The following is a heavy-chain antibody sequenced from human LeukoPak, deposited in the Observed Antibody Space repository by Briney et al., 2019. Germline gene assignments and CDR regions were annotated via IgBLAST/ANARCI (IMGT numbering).Heavy chain of an antibody. J-gene: IGHJ3*02. CDR3: ARAPNGSGGQAAAFDI. CDR2: ISSSSSYI. D-gene: IGHD2-15*01. V-gene: IGHV3-21*04. CDR1: GFTFSSYS. Sequence: PGGSLRLSCAASGFTFSSYSMNWVRQAPGKGLEWVSSISSSSSYIYYADSVKGRFTISRDNAKNSLYLQMNSLRAEDTAVYYCARAPNGSGGQAAAFDIWGQGTMVTVSS.